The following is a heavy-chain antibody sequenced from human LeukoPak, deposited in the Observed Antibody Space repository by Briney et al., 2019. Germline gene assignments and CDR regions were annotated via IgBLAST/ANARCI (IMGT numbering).Heavy chain of an antibody. CDR3: ARHSGSYYGWFDP. D-gene: IGHD1-26*01. CDR2: SSESGST. CDR1: GASFSGYY. V-gene: IGHV4-34*01. J-gene: IGHJ5*02. Sequence: SETLSLTCGVFGASFSGYYWSWIRQPPGKGLEWIGESSESGSTNYNPSLKSRVTISVDTSKNQFSLKLSSVTAADTAVYYCARHSGSYYGWFDPWGQGTLVTVSS.